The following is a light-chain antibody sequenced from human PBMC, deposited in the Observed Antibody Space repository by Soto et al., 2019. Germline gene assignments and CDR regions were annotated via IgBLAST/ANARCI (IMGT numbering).Light chain of an antibody. J-gene: IGLJ2*01. Sequence: QSALTQPPSASGSPGQSVTISCTGTSRDVGAYNYVSWFQQHPGKAPKLMIYEVIKRPSGVPDRFSGSKSGNTASLTVSGLQAGDEADYYCSSYAGNSVTFGGGTKLTVL. V-gene: IGLV2-8*01. CDR1: SRDVGAYNY. CDR3: SSYAGNSVT. CDR2: EVI.